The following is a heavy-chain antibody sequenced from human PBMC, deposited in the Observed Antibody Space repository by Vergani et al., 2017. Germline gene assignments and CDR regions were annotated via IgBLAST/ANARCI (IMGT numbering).Heavy chain of an antibody. Sequence: QVQLQESGPGLVKPSQTLSLTCTVSGGSISSGSYYWSWIRQPAGKGLEWIGRIYTSGSTHYNPSLKSRVTISIDTSKNQVSLKLSSVTATDPAVYYCASMYYYGMDVWSQGSTVTVSS. CDR2: IYTSGST. CDR1: GGSISSGSYY. CDR3: ASMYYYGMDV. J-gene: IGHJ6*02. V-gene: IGHV4-61*02.